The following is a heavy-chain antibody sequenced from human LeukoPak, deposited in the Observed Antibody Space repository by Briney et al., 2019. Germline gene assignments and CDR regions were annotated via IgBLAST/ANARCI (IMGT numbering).Heavy chain of an antibody. Sequence: SETLSLTCTVSGGSISSYYWSWIRQPPGKGLEWIGHIYYSGSTNYNPSLKSRVTISVDTSKNQFSLKLSSVTAADTAVYYCARGCLGDYYGSGSYCFDYWGQGTLVTVSS. CDR1: GGSISSYY. V-gene: IGHV4-59*01. CDR3: ARGCLGDYYGSGSYCFDY. D-gene: IGHD3-10*01. J-gene: IGHJ4*02. CDR2: IYYSGST.